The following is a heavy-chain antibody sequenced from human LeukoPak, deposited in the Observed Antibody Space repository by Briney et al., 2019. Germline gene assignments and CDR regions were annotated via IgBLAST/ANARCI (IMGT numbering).Heavy chain of an antibody. CDR3: ARLGASSWQYYFDY. Sequence: SSETLSLTCTVSGVSISSSSYYWGWIRQPPGKGLEWIGNIYYSGSTYYNPSLKSRVTISVDTSNNQFSLKLSSVTAADTAVYYCARLGASSWQYYFDYWGQGTLVTVSS. J-gene: IGHJ4*02. CDR1: GVSISSSSYY. V-gene: IGHV4-39*01. D-gene: IGHD6-13*01. CDR2: IYYSGST.